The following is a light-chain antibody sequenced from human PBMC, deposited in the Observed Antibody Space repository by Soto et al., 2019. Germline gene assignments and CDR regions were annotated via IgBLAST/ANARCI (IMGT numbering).Light chain of an antibody. J-gene: IGLJ1*01. V-gene: IGLV1-40*01. Sequence: QSVLTQPPSVSGAPGQRVTISCTGSSSNIGAGYDVHWYQQLPGTAPKLLIYGNSNRPSGVPDRFSSSKSGTSASLAITGLQAEDEADYYCQSYDSSLSVVYVFGTGTKLTVL. CDR1: SSNIGAGYD. CDR3: QSYDSSLSVVYV. CDR2: GNS.